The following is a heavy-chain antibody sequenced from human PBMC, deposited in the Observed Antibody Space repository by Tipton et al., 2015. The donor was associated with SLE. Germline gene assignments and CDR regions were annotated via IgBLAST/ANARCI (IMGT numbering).Heavy chain of an antibody. CDR2: TYYRSKWYN. J-gene: IGHJ2*01. CDR3: ARKSVEGGYDTSVGL. V-gene: IGHV6-1*01. Sequence: GLVKPSQTLSLTCAISGDSVSSNSAAWNWIRQSPSRGLEWLGRTYYRSKWYNDYAVSVKSRITINPDTSKNQFSLQLSSVTAADTAVYYCARKSVEGGYDTSVGLWGRGSRVTVSS. CDR1: GDSVSSNSAA. D-gene: IGHD5-12*01.